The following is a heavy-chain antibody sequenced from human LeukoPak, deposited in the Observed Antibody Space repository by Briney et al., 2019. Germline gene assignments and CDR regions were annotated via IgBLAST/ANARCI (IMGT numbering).Heavy chain of an antibody. CDR2: INHSGST. V-gene: IGHV4-34*01. D-gene: IGHD3-22*01. CDR3: ARDHYYDSSVMN. Sequence: TPSETLSLTCAVYGGSFNGYYWSWIRQPPGKGLEWIGEINHSGSTYYNPSLKSRVTISVDTSKNQFSLNLSSVAAADTAVYYCARDHYYDSSVMNWGQGTLVTVSS. J-gene: IGHJ4*02. CDR1: GGSFNGYY.